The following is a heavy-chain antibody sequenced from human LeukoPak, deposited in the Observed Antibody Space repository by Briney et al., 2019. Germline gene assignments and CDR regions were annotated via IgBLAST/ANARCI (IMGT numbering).Heavy chain of an antibody. CDR1: GGSISSYY. D-gene: IGHD2-2*01. CDR2: IYYSGST. Sequence: SETLSLTCTVSGGSISSYYWSWIRQPAGKGLEWIGYIYYSGSTNYNPSLKSRVTISVDTSKNQFSLKLSSVTAADTAVYYCAKYIVVVPVYYYYMDVWGEGTTVTVSS. CDR3: AKYIVVVPVYYYYMDV. V-gene: IGHV4-59*01. J-gene: IGHJ6*03.